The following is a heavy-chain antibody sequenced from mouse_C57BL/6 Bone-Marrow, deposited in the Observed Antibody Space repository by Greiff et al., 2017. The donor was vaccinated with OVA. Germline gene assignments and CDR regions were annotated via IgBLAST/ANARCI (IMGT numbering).Heavy chain of an antibody. CDR3: ARDGYYIDY. CDR1: GYTFTSYW. V-gene: IGHV1-64*01. J-gene: IGHJ2*01. D-gene: IGHD2-3*01. CDR2: IHPNSGST. Sequence: QVQLQQSGAELVKPGASVKLSCKASGYTFTSYWMHWVKQRPGQGLEWIGMIHPNSGSTNYNAKFKSKATLTVDKSYSTSYMQLRSLTSEDAAVYYCARDGYYIDYWGQGTTLTVSS.